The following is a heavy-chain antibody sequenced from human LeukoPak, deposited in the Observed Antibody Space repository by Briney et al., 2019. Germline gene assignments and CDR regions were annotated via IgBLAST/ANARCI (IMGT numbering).Heavy chain of an antibody. CDR2: ISGSGSST. CDR3: ARGYYYGRGRLPCYFDY. CDR1: GFTFSSYA. J-gene: IGHJ4*02. Sequence: GGSLRLSCAASGFTFSSYAMSWVRQAPGKGLEWVSAISGSGSSTYYADSVKGRFTISRDNSKNTLYLQMNSLRAEDTAVYYCARGYYYGRGRLPCYFDYWGQGTLVTVSS. V-gene: IGHV3-23*01. D-gene: IGHD3-10*01.